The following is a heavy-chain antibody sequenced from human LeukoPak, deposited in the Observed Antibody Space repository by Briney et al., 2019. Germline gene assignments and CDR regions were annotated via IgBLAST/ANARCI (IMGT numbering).Heavy chain of an antibody. V-gene: IGHV5-51*01. CDR3: ARGYSASWGYNWLDP. CDR2: IYPEDSDT. CDR1: GYGFTTYW. J-gene: IGHJ5*02. Sequence: GASLKISCKGSGYGFTTYWIAWVRQMSGKGLEWMGIIYPEDSDTRYSPSFQGQVTISADKSISTAYLQWSSLKASDTAIYYCARGYSASWGYNWLDPWGQGTLVIVSS. D-gene: IGHD6-13*01.